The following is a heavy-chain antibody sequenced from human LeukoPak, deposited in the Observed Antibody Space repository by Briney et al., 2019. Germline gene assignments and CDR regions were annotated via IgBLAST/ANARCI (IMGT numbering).Heavy chain of an antibody. Sequence: GGSLRLSCAASGFTFSDYYMSWIRQAPGKGLEWVSYISSSSTYTNYADSVKGRFTISRDNAKNTLYLQMNSLRAEDTAVYYCARDFYGSGSYYGLNDYWGQGTLVTVSS. J-gene: IGHJ4*02. D-gene: IGHD3-10*01. V-gene: IGHV3-11*06. CDR3: ARDFYGSGSYYGLNDY. CDR1: GFTFSDYY. CDR2: ISSSSTYT.